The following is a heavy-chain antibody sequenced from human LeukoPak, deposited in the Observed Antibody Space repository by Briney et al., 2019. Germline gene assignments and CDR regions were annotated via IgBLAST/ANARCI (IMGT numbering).Heavy chain of an antibody. CDR2: ISYDGSNK. V-gene: IGHV3-30-3*01. J-gene: IGHJ4*02. Sequence: GGSLRLSCAASGFTFSSYAMHWVRQAPGKGLEWVAVISYDGSNKYYADSVKGRFTISRDNSKNTLYLQMNSLRAEDTAVYYCARDPSSFRDPFDYWGQGTLVTVSS. CDR3: ARDPSSFRDPFDY. CDR1: GFTFSSYA.